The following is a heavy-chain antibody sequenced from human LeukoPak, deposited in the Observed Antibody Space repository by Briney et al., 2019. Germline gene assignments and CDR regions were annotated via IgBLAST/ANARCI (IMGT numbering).Heavy chain of an antibody. Sequence: PGESLKISCKGSGYSFTSYWIGWVRQMPGKGLEWMGIIYPGDSDTRYSPSFQGQVTISADKSISTAYLQWSSLKASDTAMYYCARSCSSTSCYAPYNWFDPWGQGTLVTVSS. V-gene: IGHV5-51*01. D-gene: IGHD2-2*01. CDR3: ARSCSSTSCYAPYNWFDP. J-gene: IGHJ5*02. CDR2: IYPGDSDT. CDR1: GYSFTSYW.